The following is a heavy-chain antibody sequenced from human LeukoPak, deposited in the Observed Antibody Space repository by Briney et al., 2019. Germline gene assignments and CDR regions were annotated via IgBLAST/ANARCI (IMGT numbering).Heavy chain of an antibody. D-gene: IGHD2-15*01. Sequence: PSETLSLTCAVYGGSFSGYYWSWIRQPPGKGLEWIGEINHSGSTNYNPSLKSRVTISVDTTKTQFSLKLSSVTAADTAVYYCARGTSRVAHDYWGQGTLVTVSS. CDR2: INHSGST. J-gene: IGHJ4*02. V-gene: IGHV4-34*01. CDR1: GGSFSGYY. CDR3: ARGTSRVAHDY.